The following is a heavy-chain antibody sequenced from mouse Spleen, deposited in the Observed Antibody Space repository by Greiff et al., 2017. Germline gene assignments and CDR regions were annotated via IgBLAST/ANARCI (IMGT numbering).Heavy chain of an antibody. CDR3: ARHMGGNYFDY. V-gene: IGHV5-15*01. D-gene: IGHD1-1*02. Sequence: EVNVVESGGGLVKPGGSLKLSCAASGFTFSDYGMAWVRQAPGKGPEWVAFISNLAYSIYYADTVTGRFTISRENAKNTLYLEMSSLRSEDTAMYYCARHMGGNYFDYWGQGTTLTVSS. J-gene: IGHJ2*01. CDR2: ISNLAYSI. CDR1: GFTFSDYG.